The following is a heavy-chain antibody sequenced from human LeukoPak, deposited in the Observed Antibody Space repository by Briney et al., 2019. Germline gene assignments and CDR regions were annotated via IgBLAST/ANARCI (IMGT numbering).Heavy chain of an antibody. D-gene: IGHD4-11*01. V-gene: IGHV4-34*01. CDR1: GGSFSGYY. CDR3: GVTVTRYMYYFDY. CDR2: INHSGST. Sequence: SETLSLTCAVYGGSFSGYYWSWIRQPPGKGLEWIGEINHSGSTNYNPSLKSRVTISVDTSKNQFSLQLNSVTPEDTAVYYCGVTVTRYMYYFDYWGQGTLVTVSS. J-gene: IGHJ4*02.